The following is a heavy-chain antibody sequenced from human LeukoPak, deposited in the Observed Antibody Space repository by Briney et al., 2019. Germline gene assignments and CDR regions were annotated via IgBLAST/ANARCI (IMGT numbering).Heavy chain of an antibody. CDR2: INPHNGGT. V-gene: IGHV1-2*02. CDR1: GYTFIDNY. D-gene: IGHD2-15*01. CDR3: AREAASFGTSLGYMDV. Sequence: ASVTLSFTSSGYTFIDNYIHWVRQAPGQGLEWMGWINPHNGGTKYALKFQGRVTMTSDRSTTTVYMEVTRLRSDDTAVFYCAREAASFGTSLGYMDVWGKGTTVTVSS. J-gene: IGHJ6*03.